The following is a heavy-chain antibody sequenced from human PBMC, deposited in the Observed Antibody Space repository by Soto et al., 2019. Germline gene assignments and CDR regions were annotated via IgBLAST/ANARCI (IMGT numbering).Heavy chain of an antibody. Sequence: PGGSLRLSCAASGFTFSSYGMSWVRQAPGKGLEWVSAISGSGGTTYYADSVKGRFTISRDNSKNTLYLQMNSLRAEDTAVYYCAKGYGSGSFTHAFDIWGQGTMVTVS. CDR1: GFTFSSYG. J-gene: IGHJ3*02. D-gene: IGHD3-10*01. V-gene: IGHV3-23*01. CDR3: AKGYGSGSFTHAFDI. CDR2: ISGSGGTT.